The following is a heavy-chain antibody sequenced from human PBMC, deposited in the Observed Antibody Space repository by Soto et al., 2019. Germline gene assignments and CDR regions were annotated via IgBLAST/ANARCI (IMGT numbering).Heavy chain of an antibody. CDR1: GGTFSSYA. D-gene: IGHD4-17*01. Sequence: QVQLVQSGAEVKKPGSSVKVSCKASGGTFSSYAISWVRQAPGQGLEWMGGIIPIFGTANYAQKFQGRVTITADESTSTAYMELSSLRSEDTAVYYCARHGMTTVVTPSGLSAFDIWGQGTMVTVSS. J-gene: IGHJ3*02. CDR2: IIPIFGTA. V-gene: IGHV1-69*01. CDR3: ARHGMTTVVTPSGLSAFDI.